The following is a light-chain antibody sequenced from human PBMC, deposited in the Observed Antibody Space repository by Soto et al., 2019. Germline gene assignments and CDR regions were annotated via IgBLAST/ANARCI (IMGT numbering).Light chain of an antibody. CDR2: GNF. Sequence: QSVLTQPPSVSGAPGQRVTISCTGSSANIGAGYDVHWYQQLPGTAPKLLIYGNFIRPSGVPDRFSGSKSGTTASLAITGLQAEAEADYYCQSYDSILSGVFGTGTKLTVL. J-gene: IGLJ1*01. CDR1: SANIGAGYD. V-gene: IGLV1-40*01. CDR3: QSYDSILSGV.